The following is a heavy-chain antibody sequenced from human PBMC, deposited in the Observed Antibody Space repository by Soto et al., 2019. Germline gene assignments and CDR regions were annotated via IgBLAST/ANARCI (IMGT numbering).Heavy chain of an antibody. CDR3: ARGIQYRYGMDV. V-gene: IGHV3-74*01. D-gene: IGHD4-4*01. CDR1: GFTFTSHW. Sequence: GGSLRLSCAATGFTFTSHWMHWVRQAPGKGLVWVSRINGDGSNTFYADSVKGRLTISRDNAKNTVYLQMNSLRAEDTAVYYCARGIQYRYGMDVWGQGTTVTVSS. CDR2: INGDGSNT. J-gene: IGHJ6*02.